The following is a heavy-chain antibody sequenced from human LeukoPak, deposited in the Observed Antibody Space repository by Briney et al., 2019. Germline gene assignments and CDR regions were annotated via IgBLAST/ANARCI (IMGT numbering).Heavy chain of an antibody. Sequence: SETLSLTCTVSGGSISSYYWSWIRQSPGKGLEWIGSIYHSGSTYYNPSLQSRITISEDPSKNQFSLKLRSVTAADTAVYYCAREDGTAMDNAFDIWSQGTMVTVSS. CDR1: GGSISSYY. CDR3: AREDGTAMDNAFDI. J-gene: IGHJ3*02. V-gene: IGHV4-59*12. D-gene: IGHD5-18*01. CDR2: IYHSGST.